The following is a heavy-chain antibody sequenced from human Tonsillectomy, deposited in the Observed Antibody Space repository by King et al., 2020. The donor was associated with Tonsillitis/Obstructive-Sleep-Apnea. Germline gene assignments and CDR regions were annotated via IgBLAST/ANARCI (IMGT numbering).Heavy chain of an antibody. J-gene: IGHJ4*02. CDR2: INPSDGIT. V-gene: IGHV1-46*01. CDR3: VRDDKDGRHLDY. D-gene: IGHD2-15*01. Sequence: QLVQSGAEVKKPGASVKVSCKASGYTFTRNYVHWVRQAPGQGLEWMGIINPSDGITTYAQKFQGRVTITTDTSTSTVNMELSSLRAEDTAVYYCVRDDKDGRHLDYWGQGSLVSVSS. CDR1: GYTFTRNY.